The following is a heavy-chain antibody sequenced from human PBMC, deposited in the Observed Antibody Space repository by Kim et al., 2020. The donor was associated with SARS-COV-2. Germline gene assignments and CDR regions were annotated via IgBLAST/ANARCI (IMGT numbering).Heavy chain of an antibody. CDR2: INRGGDYT. V-gene: IGHV3-23*01. J-gene: IGHJ6*02. CDR3: AKDDLYYSGSWTNSLDV. CDR1: GFTFSRYA. Sequence: GGSLRLSCAASGFTFSRYAMSWVRHAPGKGLEWVSGINRGGDYTYYADSVKGRFTISRDNSKNKVHLQMNSLRGDDTAVYFCAKDDLYYSGSWTNSLDVWGQGTTVTVSS. D-gene: IGHD3-10*01.